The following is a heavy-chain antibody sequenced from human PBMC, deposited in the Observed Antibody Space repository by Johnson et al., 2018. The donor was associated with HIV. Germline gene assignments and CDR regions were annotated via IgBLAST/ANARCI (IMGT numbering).Heavy chain of an antibody. Sequence: VQLVESGGVVVQPGGSLRLSCAASGFTFDDYAMHWVRQAPGKGLEWVSGLNCSSGRTGYVDSVKGRFTISRDNANNSLYLQMNSLRAEDTAVYYCARDAHFWFQGLARCPDVFDIWGQGTMVTVSS. J-gene: IGHJ3*02. CDR2: LNCSSGRT. V-gene: IGHV3-20*04. D-gene: IGHD3-3*02. CDR1: GFTFDDYA. CDR3: ARDAHFWFQGLARCPDVFDI.